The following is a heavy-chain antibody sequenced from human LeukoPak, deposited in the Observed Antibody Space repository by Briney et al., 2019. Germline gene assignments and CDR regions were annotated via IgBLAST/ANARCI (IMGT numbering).Heavy chain of an antibody. CDR3: ATNGVTRPIDY. J-gene: IGHJ4*02. CDR1: GHTFTDYY. CDR2: ISPNTGGP. D-gene: IGHD2-21*02. V-gene: IGHV1-2*02. Sequence: ASVKVSCKASGHTFTDYYIHLVRQAPGQGLEWMAWISPNTGGPNYAPKFQGRVTMTRDASISSVYMELSGLTSDDTAIYYCATNGVTRPIDYWAQGTLVTVSS.